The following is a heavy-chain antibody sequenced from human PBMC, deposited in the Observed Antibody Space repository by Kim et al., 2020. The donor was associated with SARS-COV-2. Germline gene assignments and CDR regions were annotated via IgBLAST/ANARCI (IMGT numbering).Heavy chain of an antibody. CDR3: ARDDRSRYYGSGSYLGYYYYGMDV. D-gene: IGHD3-10*01. CDR1: GGTFSSYA. J-gene: IGHJ6*02. CDR2: IIPIFGTA. V-gene: IGHV1-69*13. Sequence: SVKVSCKASGGTFSSYAISWVRQAPGQGLEWMGGIIPIFGTANYAQKFQGRVTITADESTSTAYMELSSLRSEDTAVYYCARDDRSRYYGSGSYLGYYYYGMDVWGQGTTVTVSS.